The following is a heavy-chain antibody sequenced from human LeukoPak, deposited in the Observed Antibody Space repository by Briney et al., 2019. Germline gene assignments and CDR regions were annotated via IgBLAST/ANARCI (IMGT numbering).Heavy chain of an antibody. V-gene: IGHV1-24*01. CDR1: GYTLTELS. J-gene: IGHJ5*02. CDR3: ARKKYSSSWYPWFDP. D-gene: IGHD6-13*01. Sequence: ASVKVSCKVSGYTLTELSMHWGPQAPGKGVEWRGGFDPEDGETIYAQKFQGRVTMTEDTSTDTAYMELSSLRSEDTAVYYCARKKYSSSWYPWFDPWGQGTLVTVSS. CDR2: FDPEDGET.